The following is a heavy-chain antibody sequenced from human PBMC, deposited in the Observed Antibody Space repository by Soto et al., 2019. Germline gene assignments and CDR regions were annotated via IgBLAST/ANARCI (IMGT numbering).Heavy chain of an antibody. CDR2: VSGRGGST. CDR3: AKDSTVTTSLYFYYYGFDV. V-gene: IGHV3-23*01. Sequence: GGSLRLSCTASGFTFNHYAMSWVRQAPGKGLEWVSAVSGRGGSTKYADSVKGRFIISRDNSNSTLYLQMDSLRGEDTAVYYCAKDSTVTTSLYFYYYGFDVWGQGTTVTVSP. D-gene: IGHD4-17*01. CDR1: GFTFNHYA. J-gene: IGHJ6*01.